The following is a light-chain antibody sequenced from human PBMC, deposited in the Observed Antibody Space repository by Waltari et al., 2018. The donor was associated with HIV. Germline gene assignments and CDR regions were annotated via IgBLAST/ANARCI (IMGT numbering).Light chain of an antibody. CDR1: SSNIGNNA. Sequence: QSVLTQPPSVSEAPRQRVTIHCSGSSSNIGNNAVNWYQQLPGKAPKLLIYYDDLLPSGVSDRFSGSKSGTSASLAISGLQSEDEADYYCAAAWDDSLNGPVFGGGTKLTVL. CDR3: AAAWDDSLNGPV. V-gene: IGLV1-36*01. J-gene: IGLJ2*01. CDR2: YDD.